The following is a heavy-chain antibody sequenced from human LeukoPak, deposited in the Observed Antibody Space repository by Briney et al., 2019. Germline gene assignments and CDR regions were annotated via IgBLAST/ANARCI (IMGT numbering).Heavy chain of an antibody. V-gene: IGHV4-39*07. D-gene: IGHD6-6*01. Sequence: SETLSLTCTVSGGSISSGTYYWGWVRQPPGKGLEWIGTIYYSGTTYYNPSLKSRVTISIDTSKNHFSLKLSSVTAADTAIYYCARDFSSSSTVYYYYYMDVWGKGTTVAVSS. CDR3: ARDFSSSSTVYYYYYMDV. CDR2: IYYSGTT. CDR1: GGSISSGTYY. J-gene: IGHJ6*03.